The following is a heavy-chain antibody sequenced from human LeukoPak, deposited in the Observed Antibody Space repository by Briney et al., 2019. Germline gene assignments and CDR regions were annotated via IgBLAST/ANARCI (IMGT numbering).Heavy chain of an antibody. CDR3: ALCSSPLYYHYYYGMDV. Sequence: ASVKVSCKASGYTFTSYGISWVRQAPGQGLEWMGWISAYNGNTNYAQKLQGRVTMTTDTSTSTAYMELRSLRSDDTAVYYCALCSSPLYYHYYYGMDVWGQGTTVTVSS. CDR1: GYTFTSYG. D-gene: IGHD6-6*01. V-gene: IGHV1-18*01. CDR2: ISAYNGNT. J-gene: IGHJ6*02.